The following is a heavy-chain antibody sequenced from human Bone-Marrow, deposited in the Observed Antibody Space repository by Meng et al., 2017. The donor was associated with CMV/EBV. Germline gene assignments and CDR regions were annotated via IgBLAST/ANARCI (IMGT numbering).Heavy chain of an antibody. CDR3: ARAPELAGYGMDV. CDR1: GFTVSSNY. J-gene: IGHJ6*02. V-gene: IGHV3-53*01. CDR2: IYSGGST. Sequence: GESLKISCAASGFTVSSNYMSWVRQAPGKGLEWVSVIYSGGSTYCADSVKGRFTISRDNSKNTLYLQMNSLRAEDTAVYYCARAPELAGYGMDVWGQGTTVTVSS. D-gene: IGHD6-13*01.